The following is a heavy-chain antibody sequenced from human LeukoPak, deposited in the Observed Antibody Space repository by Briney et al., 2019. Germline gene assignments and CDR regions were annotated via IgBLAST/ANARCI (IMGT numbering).Heavy chain of an antibody. J-gene: IGHJ4*02. Sequence: GGSLRPSCAASGFTFSKFPMGWVRQAPGKGLEWVSYISSSSSTIYYADSVKGRFTISRDNAKNSLYLQMNSLRAEDTAVYYCARAATYSGSYLYYFDYWGQGTLVTVSS. CDR1: GFTFSKFP. V-gene: IGHV3-48*01. CDR3: ARAATYSGSYLYYFDY. D-gene: IGHD1-26*01. CDR2: ISSSSSTI.